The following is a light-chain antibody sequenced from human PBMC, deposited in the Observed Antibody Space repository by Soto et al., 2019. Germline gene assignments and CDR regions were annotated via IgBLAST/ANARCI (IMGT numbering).Light chain of an antibody. V-gene: IGKV1-5*02. J-gene: IGKJ1*01. CDR1: QSISSR. CDR3: QQYRSYS. Sequence: DIQMTQSPSSLSASVRDRVTIICRASQSISSRLAWYQQKPGKAPKLLIYDASSLESGVPSRFSGSGSGTEFTLTISSLQPDDFATYYCQQYRSYSFGQGTKV. CDR2: DAS.